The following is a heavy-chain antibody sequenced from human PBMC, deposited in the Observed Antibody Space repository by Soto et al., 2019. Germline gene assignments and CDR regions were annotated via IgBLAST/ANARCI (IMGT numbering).Heavy chain of an antibody. CDR3: ARTSYYDSSGYSSNWYFDL. V-gene: IGHV4-28*01. Sequence: QVQLQESGPGLVKPSDTLSLTCAVSGYSISSSNWWGWIRQPPGKGLEWIGYIYYSGDTFYNPSLKRRVTMSVDTSKNQFSLKLSSVTAVDTAVYYCARTSYYDSSGYSSNWYFDLWGRGTLVTVSS. CDR2: IYYSGDT. D-gene: IGHD3-22*01. CDR1: GYSISSSNW. J-gene: IGHJ2*01.